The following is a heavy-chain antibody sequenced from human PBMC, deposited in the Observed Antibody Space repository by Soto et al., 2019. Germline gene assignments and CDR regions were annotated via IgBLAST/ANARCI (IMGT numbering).Heavy chain of an antibody. V-gene: IGHV4-59*08. CDR1: GGSMTNYY. Sequence: SETLSLTCTVSGGSMTNYYWSWIRQPPGRGLEWIGYIYYSGSTNYYNPSLKSRVTISVDTSKNQFSLKLSSVTAAVTAVYYCARHRCLATAFDTWGQETLVTVSS. D-gene: IGHD6-25*01. CDR3: ARHRCLATAFDT. CDR2: IYYSGST. J-gene: IGHJ5*02.